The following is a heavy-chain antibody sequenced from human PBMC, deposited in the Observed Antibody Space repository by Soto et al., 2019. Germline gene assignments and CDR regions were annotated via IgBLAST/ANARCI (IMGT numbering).Heavy chain of an antibody. CDR2: IYYSGST. CDR1: GGSISSGDYY. J-gene: IGHJ6*02. CDR3: ANSVEEMATMGVYGMDV. Sequence: PSETLSLTCTVSGGSISSGDYYWSWIRQPPGKGLEWIGYIYYSGSTYYNPSLKSRVTISVDTSKNQFSLKLSSVTAADTAVYYCANSVEEMATMGVYGMDVWGQGTTVTVSS. D-gene: IGHD5-12*01. V-gene: IGHV4-30-4*01.